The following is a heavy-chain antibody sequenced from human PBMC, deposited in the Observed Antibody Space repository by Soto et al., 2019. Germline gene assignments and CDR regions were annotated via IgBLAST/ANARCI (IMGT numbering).Heavy chain of an antibody. CDR1: GFTFSSHW. V-gene: IGHV3-74*01. D-gene: IGHD6-6*01. CDR3: ARDRPHNWFDP. Sequence: EVQLVESGGGLVQPGGSLRLSCAASGFTFSSHWMHWVRQAPGKGPVWVSRIETDGSRTTYADSVKGRFTISRDNAKNTLYLQMNSPRVEDTAVYYCARDRPHNWFDPWGQGTLVTVSS. CDR2: IETDGSRT. J-gene: IGHJ5*02.